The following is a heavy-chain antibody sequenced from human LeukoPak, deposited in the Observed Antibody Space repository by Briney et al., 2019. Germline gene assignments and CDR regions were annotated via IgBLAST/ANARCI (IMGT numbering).Heavy chain of an antibody. D-gene: IGHD2-21*01. Sequence: PSETLSLTCTVSGGSMSSYYWSWIRQPPGKGLEWIGYIYYSGSTNYNPSLKSRVTISVDTSKNHFSLKLSSVTAADTAVYYCARYVWYGMDVWGQGTTVTVSS. CDR3: ARYVWYGMDV. CDR2: IYYSGST. V-gene: IGHV4-59*01. J-gene: IGHJ6*02. CDR1: GGSMSSYY.